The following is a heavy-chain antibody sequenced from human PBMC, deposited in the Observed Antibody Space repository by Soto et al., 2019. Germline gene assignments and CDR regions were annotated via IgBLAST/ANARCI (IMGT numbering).Heavy chain of an antibody. V-gene: IGHV3-15*07. CDR2: IKSMPDGGTA. D-gene: IGHD3-16*01. CDR3: TTDPVCDY. CDR1: GFTFSKTW. Sequence: EVQLVESGGGLVKPGGSLRLSCAASGFTFSKTWMNWVRQAPGKGLEWVGRIKSMPDGGTADYAAPLKGRFTISRDDSKNTLFLQMNSLKTEAPAVYYCTTDPVCDYWGQGTLVTVSS. J-gene: IGHJ4*02.